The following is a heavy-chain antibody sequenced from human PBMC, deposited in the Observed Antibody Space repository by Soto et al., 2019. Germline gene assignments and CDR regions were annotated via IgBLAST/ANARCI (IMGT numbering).Heavy chain of an antibody. D-gene: IGHD6-13*01. J-gene: IGHJ6*02. Sequence: PSETLSLTCTVSGGSIDYYDWPWIRQPPGKGLEWIGYVSDSGSTNYNPSLRSRVTISVDTSKNRFSLKLNSVTAADTAVYYCALDSTRSFPSYCIDVCGQGTKVTGSS. V-gene: IGHV4-59*03. CDR1: GGSIDYYD. CDR2: VSDSGST. CDR3: ALDSTRSFPSYCIDV.